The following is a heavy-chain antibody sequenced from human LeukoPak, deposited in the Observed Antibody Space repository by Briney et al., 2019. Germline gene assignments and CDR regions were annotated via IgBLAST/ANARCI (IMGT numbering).Heavy chain of an antibody. D-gene: IGHD6-19*01. V-gene: IGHV3-7*01. CDR1: GFTFSSYW. Sequence: GGSLRLSCAASGFTFSSYWMSWVRQAPGKGLEWVANIKQDGSEKYYVDSVKGRFTISRDNAKNSLYLQMNSLRAEDTAVYYCARAGGAAVAGVDYWGQGTLVTVSS. J-gene: IGHJ4*02. CDR2: IKQDGSEK. CDR3: ARAGGAAVAGVDY.